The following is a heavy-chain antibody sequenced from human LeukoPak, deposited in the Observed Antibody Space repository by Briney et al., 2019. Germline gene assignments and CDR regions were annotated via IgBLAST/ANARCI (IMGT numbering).Heavy chain of an antibody. D-gene: IGHD3-10*01. CDR3: ARELRNYYGSESYEDY. CDR1: GFTFCRYW. V-gene: IGHV3-74*01. J-gene: IGHJ4*02. Sequence: GGSLRLSCAPSGFTFCRYWMHWVRHAPGKGLVWVSRINNDGSSTIYTDSVKGRFTLPRDNAKNTLYLQMISVRAEDTAVYYCARELRNYYGSESYEDYWGQGPLVTVSS. CDR2: INNDGSST.